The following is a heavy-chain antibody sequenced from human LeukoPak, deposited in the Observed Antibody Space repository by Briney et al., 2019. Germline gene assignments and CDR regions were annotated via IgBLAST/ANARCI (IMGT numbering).Heavy chain of an antibody. CDR2: MYYSGST. CDR3: ARVTGYRIEDYFDY. CDR1: GGSISSSSYY. Sequence: SETLSLTCTVSGGSISSSSYYWGWIRQPPGKGLEWIGSMYYSGSTYYNPSLKSRVTISVDTSKNQFSLKLSSVTAADTAVYYCARVTGYRIEDYFDYWGQGTLVTVSS. D-gene: IGHD6-13*01. J-gene: IGHJ4*02. V-gene: IGHV4-39*07.